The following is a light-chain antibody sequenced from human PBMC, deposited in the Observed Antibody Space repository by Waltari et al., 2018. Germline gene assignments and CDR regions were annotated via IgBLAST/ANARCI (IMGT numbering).Light chain of an antibody. Sequence: DIQMTQSPSTLSASVGDNVTITCRSSQSLTNWLAWYQQKPGKAPTLLLYEASTLESGVPSRFSGSGSGAEFTLTISSLQPDDFATYYCQMYTTYSQTFGGGTKVEMK. CDR1: QSLTNW. J-gene: IGKJ4*01. CDR2: EAS. V-gene: IGKV1-5*03. CDR3: QMYTTYSQT.